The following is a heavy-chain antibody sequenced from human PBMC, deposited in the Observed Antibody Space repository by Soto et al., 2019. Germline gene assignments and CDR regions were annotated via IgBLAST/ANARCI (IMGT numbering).Heavy chain of an antibody. D-gene: IGHD3-3*01. CDR1: GFTFSSYA. V-gene: IGHV3-23*01. CDR3: AKSRGLGTTIFGEGKDY. CDR2: ISGGSDII. Sequence: EVQLLDSGGGLVQPGGSLRLSCAASGFTFSSYAMNWVRQAPGKGLEWVSAISGGSDIICYADSVKGRFTISRDNSKNTLYLQMNSRRAEDTAVYFCAKSRGLGTTIFGEGKDYWGQGTLVTVSS. J-gene: IGHJ4*02.